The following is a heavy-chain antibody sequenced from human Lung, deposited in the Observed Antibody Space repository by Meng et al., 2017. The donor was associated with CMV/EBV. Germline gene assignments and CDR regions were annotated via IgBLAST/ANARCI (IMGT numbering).Heavy chain of an antibody. J-gene: IGHJ5*02. V-gene: IGHV1-69*05. CDR2: IIPIFGTA. CDR1: EGTFSSYG. D-gene: IGHD4-11*01. CDR3: ARGMDDYSNYNWFDP. Sequence: SEGTFSSYGSSWVGQAPGQGREWMGGIIPIFGTANYAQKFQGRVTITTDESTSTAYMELSSLRSEDTAVYYCARGMDDYSNYNWFDPWGQGTLVTVSS.